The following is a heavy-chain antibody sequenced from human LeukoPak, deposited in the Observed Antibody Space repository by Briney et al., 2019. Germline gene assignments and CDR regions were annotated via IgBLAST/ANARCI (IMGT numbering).Heavy chain of an antibody. J-gene: IGHJ4*02. CDR1: GFTFSSYG. CDR3: ARSRGIVVPAAMFDY. Sequence: GRSLRLSCAASGFTFSSYGMHWVRQAPGKGLEWVAVIWYDGSNKYYADSVKGRLTIPRDNSKNTLYLQMNSLRAEDTAVYYCARSRGIVVPAAMFDYWGQGTLVTVSS. V-gene: IGHV3-33*01. D-gene: IGHD2-2*01. CDR2: IWYDGSNK.